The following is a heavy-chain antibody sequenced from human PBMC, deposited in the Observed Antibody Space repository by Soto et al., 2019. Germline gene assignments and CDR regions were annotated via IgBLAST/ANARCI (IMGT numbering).Heavy chain of an antibody. D-gene: IGHD3-22*01. Sequence: GGSLRLSCAASEFTFSTYAMTWVRQAPGRGLQWVATISDSGDIAYYADSVKGRFTISRDNSRNTLYLQMNNLRAEDTGVYFCAKVVIGSFSHKQHFAHWRPGPQVTVSS. CDR2: ISDSGDIA. CDR3: AKVVIGSFSHKQHFAH. V-gene: IGHV3-23*01. J-gene: IGHJ4*02. CDR1: EFTFSTYA.